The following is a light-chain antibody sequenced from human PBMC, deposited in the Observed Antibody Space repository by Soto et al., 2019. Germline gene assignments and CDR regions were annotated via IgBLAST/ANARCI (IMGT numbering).Light chain of an antibody. J-gene: IGKJ1*01. CDR1: QSVSSSY. CDR3: QQYGSSPRT. Sequence: EIVLTQSPGTLSLSPGERVTLSCRASQSVSSSYLAWYQQKPGQAPRLLIHGASSRATGIPDRISGSGSGTDFTLTISRLEPEDFAVYYCQQYGSSPRTFGQGTKVEIK. V-gene: IGKV3-20*01. CDR2: GAS.